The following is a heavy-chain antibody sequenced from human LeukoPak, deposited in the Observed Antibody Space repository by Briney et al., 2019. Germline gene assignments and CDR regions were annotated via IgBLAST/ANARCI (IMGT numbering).Heavy chain of an antibody. J-gene: IGHJ6*02. Sequence: SGGSLRLSCAASGFTFSSYGMHWVRQAPGKGLEWVAVIWYDGSNKYYADSVKGRFTISRDNSKNTLYLQMNSLRAEDTAVYYCATATRGYCSSTSCYGPSYYYYYGMDVWGQGTTVTVSS. D-gene: IGHD2-2*01. CDR3: ATATRGYCSSTSCYGPSYYYYYGMDV. CDR1: GFTFSSYG. CDR2: IWYDGSNK. V-gene: IGHV3-33*01.